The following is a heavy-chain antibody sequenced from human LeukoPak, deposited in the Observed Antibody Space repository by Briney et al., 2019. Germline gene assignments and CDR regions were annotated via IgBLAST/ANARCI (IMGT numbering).Heavy chain of an antibody. D-gene: IGHD3-9*01. V-gene: IGHV3-30*03. CDR1: GFTFSTSG. J-gene: IGHJ4*02. CDR3: ARDRHDILTGYSLMGLDY. CDR2: ISFVGSTT. Sequence: GGSLRLSCVPSGFTFSTSGMHWVRQPPGKGLGWVADISFVGSTTYYADSVKGRFAISRDSSKNTVDLQMNSLRTEDTAVYYCARDRHDILTGYSLMGLDYWGQGTLVTVSS.